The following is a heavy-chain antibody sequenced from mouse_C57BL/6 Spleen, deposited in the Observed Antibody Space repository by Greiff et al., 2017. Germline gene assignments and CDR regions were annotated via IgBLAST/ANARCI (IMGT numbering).Heavy chain of an antibody. Sequence: VQLQESGAELAKPGASVKLSCKASGYTFTSYWMHWVKQRPGQGLEWIGYINPSSGYTKYNQKFKDKATLTADKSSSTAYMQLSSLTYEDSAVYYCVPEDYGSSYDWYFDVWGTGTTVTVSS. CDR1: GYTFTSYW. D-gene: IGHD1-1*01. CDR2: INPSSGYT. V-gene: IGHV1-7*01. J-gene: IGHJ1*03. CDR3: VPEDYGSSYDWYFDV.